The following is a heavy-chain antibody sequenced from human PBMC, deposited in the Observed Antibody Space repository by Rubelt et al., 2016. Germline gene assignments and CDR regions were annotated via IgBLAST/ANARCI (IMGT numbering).Heavy chain of an antibody. V-gene: IGHV3-30*04. J-gene: IGHJ6*02. CDR2: ISYDGSNK. Sequence: QAPGKGLEWVAVISYDGSNKYYADSVKGRFTISRDNSKNTLYLQMNSLRAEDTAVYYCARVSLIPALYYYYGMDVWGQGTTVTVSS. D-gene: IGHD2-2*02. CDR3: ARVSLIPALYYYYGMDV.